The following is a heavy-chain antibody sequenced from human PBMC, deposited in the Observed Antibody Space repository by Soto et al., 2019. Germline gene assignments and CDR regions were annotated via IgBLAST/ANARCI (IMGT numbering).Heavy chain of an antibody. CDR2: IIPLFATG. D-gene: IGHD3-22*01. J-gene: IGHJ4*02. V-gene: IGHV1-69*01. Sequence: QVQLVQSGAEVKKPGSSVKVSCKASGGTFSNSAISWVRQAPGQGLEWMGGIIPLFATGNYAQKFQGRVTITADESTSTAYMELSRMRSEDTAIYYCARGPDSSDYYYFYWGQGTLVTVSS. CDR3: ARGPDSSDYYYFY. CDR1: GGTFSNSA.